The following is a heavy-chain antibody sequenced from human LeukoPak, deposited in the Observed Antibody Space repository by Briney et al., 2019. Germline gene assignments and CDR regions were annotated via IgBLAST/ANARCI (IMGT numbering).Heavy chain of an antibody. V-gene: IGHV1-69*01. J-gene: IGHJ4*02. D-gene: IGHD3-9*01. Sequence: SVKVSCKASGGTFSSYAISWVRQAPGQGLEWMGEIIPIFGTANYAQKFQGRVTITADESTSTAYMELSSLRSEDTAVYYSARERGDDILTGYRTHFDYWGQGTLVTVSS. CDR3: ARERGDDILTGYRTHFDY. CDR1: GGTFSSYA. CDR2: IIPIFGTA.